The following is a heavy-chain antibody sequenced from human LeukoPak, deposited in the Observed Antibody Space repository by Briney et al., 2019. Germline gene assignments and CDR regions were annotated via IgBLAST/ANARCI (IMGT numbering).Heavy chain of an antibody. D-gene: IGHD5-18*01. V-gene: IGHV4-39*07. CDR3: AREDTPMVTPFDY. J-gene: IGHJ4*02. CDR2: IYSSGST. CDR1: GGSISGSSYY. Sequence: PSETLSLTCAVSGGSISGSSYYWGWIRQPPGKKLEWIGSIYSSGSTYYNPSLKSRVTISVDTSKNQFSLKLSSVTAADTAVYYCAREDTPMVTPFDYRGQGTLVTVSS.